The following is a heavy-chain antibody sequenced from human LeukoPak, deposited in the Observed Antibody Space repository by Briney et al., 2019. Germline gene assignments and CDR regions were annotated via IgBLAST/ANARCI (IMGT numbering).Heavy chain of an antibody. CDR2: IYYSGST. J-gene: IGHJ6*03. CDR3: ARATDCSGGSCYSYYYYYMDV. Sequence: SETLSLTCTVSGGSISSSSYYWGWIRQPPGKGLEWIGSIYYSGSTYYNPSLKSRVTISVDTSKNQSSLKLSSVTAADTAVYYCARATDCSGGSCYSYYYYYMDVWGKGTTVTVSS. CDR1: GGSISSSSYY. V-gene: IGHV4-39*07. D-gene: IGHD2-15*01.